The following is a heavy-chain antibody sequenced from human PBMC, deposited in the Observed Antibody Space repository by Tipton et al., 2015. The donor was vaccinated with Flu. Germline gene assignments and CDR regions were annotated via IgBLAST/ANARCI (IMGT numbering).Heavy chain of an antibody. CDR3: ARSKDYYGSGSYFDY. V-gene: IGHV1-2*04. CDR1: GYTFIGYY. D-gene: IGHD3-10*01. J-gene: IGHJ4*02. Sequence: QLVQSGAEAKKPGSSVKVSCKASGYTFIGYYIHWVRQAPGQGLEWMGWINPNRGGINYAQKFQGWATMTRDTSISTAYMELSRLRSDDTAVYYCARSKDYYGSGSYFDYWGQGTLVTVSS. CDR2: INPNRGGI.